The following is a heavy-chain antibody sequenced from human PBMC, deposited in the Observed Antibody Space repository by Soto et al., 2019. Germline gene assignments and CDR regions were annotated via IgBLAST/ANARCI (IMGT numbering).Heavy chain of an antibody. V-gene: IGHV4-39*07. CDR3: AKNYDYIWGSPPTWFDP. CDR1: GGSISSSSYY. Sequence: SETLSLTCTVSGGSISSSSYYWGWIRQPPGKGLEWIGSIYYSGSTNYNPSLKSRVTISVDTSKNQFSLKLSSVTAADTAVYYCAKNYDYIWGSPPTWFDPWGQGTLVTVSS. D-gene: IGHD3-16*01. CDR2: IYYSGST. J-gene: IGHJ5*02.